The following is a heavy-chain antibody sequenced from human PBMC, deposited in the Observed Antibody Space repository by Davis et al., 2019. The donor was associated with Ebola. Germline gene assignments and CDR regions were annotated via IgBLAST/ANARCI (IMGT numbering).Heavy chain of an antibody. Sequence: SVKVPCKTSGGTFTNYAVNWVRQAPGQALEWMGRIIPVVDTKDYAQKFQGRVTLTADKATNTAYMELSGLRFDDTAVYYCARGKWFDPWGQGTLVTVSS. J-gene: IGHJ5*02. V-gene: IGHV1-69*04. CDR1: GGTFTNYA. CDR3: ARGKWFDP. CDR2: IIPVVDTK.